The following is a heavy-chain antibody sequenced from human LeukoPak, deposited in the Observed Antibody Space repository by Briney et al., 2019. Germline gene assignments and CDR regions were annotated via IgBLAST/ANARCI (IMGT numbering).Heavy chain of an antibody. V-gene: IGHV3-74*01. Sequence: GXXRXSXXASGFXFSSYXMHWVRQAPGXXXVWVSRINTDGSSTSYADSVKGRFTISRDNAKNSLYLQMNSLRAEDTAVYYCARDSPHCSSTSCYGTGAFDIWGQGTMVTVSS. J-gene: IGHJ3*02. CDR2: INTDGSST. CDR1: GFXFSSYX. CDR3: ARDSPHCSSTSCYGTGAFDI. D-gene: IGHD2-2*01.